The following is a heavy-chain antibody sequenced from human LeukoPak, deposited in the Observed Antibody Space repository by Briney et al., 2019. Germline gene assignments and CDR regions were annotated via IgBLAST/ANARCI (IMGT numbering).Heavy chain of an antibody. Sequence: PSENLSLTWTVSGDSISSYYWSWIRQPPGKGLEWIGYIYYSGSTNYNPSLKSRVTISVDTSKNQFSLKLSSVTAADTAVYYCARQRYSYAIDYWGQGTLVTVSS. CDR2: IYYSGST. CDR3: ARQRYSYAIDY. V-gene: IGHV4-59*08. J-gene: IGHJ4*02. CDR1: GDSISSYY. D-gene: IGHD5-18*01.